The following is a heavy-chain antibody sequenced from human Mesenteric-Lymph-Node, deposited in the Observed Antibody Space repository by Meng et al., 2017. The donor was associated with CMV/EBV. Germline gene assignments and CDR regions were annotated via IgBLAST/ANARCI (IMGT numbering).Heavy chain of an antibody. CDR2: IYNSVST. CDR1: GDSVSGGSYY. CDR3: ARDAYCSSATCYMFYFDY. J-gene: IGHJ4*02. V-gene: IGHV4-61*01. Sequence: SETLSLTCTVSGDSVSGGSYYWTWIRQAPGKGLEWIGYIYNSVSTNYNPSLKSRVTISVDTSKNQFSLKLTSVTAADTAVYYCARDAYCSSATCYMFYFDYWGQGNVVTVSS. D-gene: IGHD2-2*02.